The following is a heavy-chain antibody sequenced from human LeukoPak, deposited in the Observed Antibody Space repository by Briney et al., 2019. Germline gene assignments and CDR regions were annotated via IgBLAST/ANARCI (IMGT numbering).Heavy chain of an antibody. J-gene: IGHJ1*01. Sequence: ASVKVSCKASGYTFTGYYMHWVRQAPGQGLEWMGWINPNSGGTNYAQKFQGRVTMTRDTSISTAYMELSRLRSDDTAVYYCAKILVVPAARSGRTPLQYFQHWGQGTLVTVSS. CDR1: GYTFTGYY. CDR3: AKILVVPAARSGRTPLQYFQH. CDR2: INPNSGGT. V-gene: IGHV1-2*02. D-gene: IGHD2-2*01.